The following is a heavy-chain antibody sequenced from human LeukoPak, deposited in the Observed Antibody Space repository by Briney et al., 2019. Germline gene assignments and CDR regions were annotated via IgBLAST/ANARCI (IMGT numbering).Heavy chain of an antibody. Sequence: SETLSLTCTVSGGSISSSSYYWGWIRQPPGKGLEWIGSIYYSGSTYYNPSLKSRVTISVDTSENQFSLKLSSVAAADTAVYYCARSYYYDSPDAFDIWGQGTMVTVSS. J-gene: IGHJ3*02. CDR1: GGSISSSSYY. D-gene: IGHD3-22*01. V-gene: IGHV4-39*01. CDR3: ARSYYYDSPDAFDI. CDR2: IYYSGST.